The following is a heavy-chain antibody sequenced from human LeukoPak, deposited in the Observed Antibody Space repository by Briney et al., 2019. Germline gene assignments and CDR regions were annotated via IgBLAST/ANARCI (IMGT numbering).Heavy chain of an antibody. Sequence: GASVKVSCKASGYTLTTQSMNRVRQAPGQGLEWMGWINTDTGSSTYAQGFTGRFVFSVDTSVSTAYLQISSLKTEDTAVYYCAREILRLDIWGQGKMVTVSS. CDR1: GYTLTTQS. V-gene: IGHV7-4-1*02. CDR3: AREILRLDI. CDR2: INTDTGSS. J-gene: IGHJ3*02.